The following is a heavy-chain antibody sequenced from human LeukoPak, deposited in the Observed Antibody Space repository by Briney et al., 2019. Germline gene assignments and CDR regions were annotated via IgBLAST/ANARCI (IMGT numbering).Heavy chain of an antibody. V-gene: IGHV4-34*01. CDR1: GGSFSGYY. CDR3: ASRSPIAVEGHSRTFDY. Sequence: SETLSLTCAVYGGSFSGYYWSWIRQPPGKGLEWIGEINHSGSTNYNPSLKSRVTISVDTSKNQFSLKLSSVTAADTAVYYCASRSPIAVEGHSRTFDYWGQGTLVTVSS. D-gene: IGHD6-19*01. J-gene: IGHJ4*02. CDR2: INHSGST.